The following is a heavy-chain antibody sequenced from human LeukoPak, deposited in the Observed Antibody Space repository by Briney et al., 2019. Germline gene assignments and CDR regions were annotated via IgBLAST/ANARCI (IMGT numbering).Heavy chain of an antibody. Sequence: PGGSLRLSCAASGFTFSSYWMHWVRQAPGKGLVWVSRINSDGSSTSYAGSVKGRFTISRDNAKNTLYLQMNSLRAEDTAVYYCARVGPYSGYGVDYWGQGTLVTVSS. J-gene: IGHJ4*02. V-gene: IGHV3-74*01. D-gene: IGHD5-12*01. CDR3: ARVGPYSGYGVDY. CDR1: GFTFSSYW. CDR2: INSDGSST.